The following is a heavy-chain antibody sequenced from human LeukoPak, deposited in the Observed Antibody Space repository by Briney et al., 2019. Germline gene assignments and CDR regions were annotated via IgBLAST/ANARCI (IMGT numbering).Heavy chain of an antibody. D-gene: IGHD6-13*01. J-gene: IGHJ4*02. CDR3: ARGPSSSSSWYFDY. CDR2: INHSGST. Sequence: SETLSLTCAVYGGSFSGYYWSWIRQPPGKGLEWIGEINHSGSTNYNPSLKSRVTISVDTSKNQFSLKLSSVTAADTAVYYCARGPSSSSSWYFDYWGQGTLVTVSS. CDR1: GGSFSGYY. V-gene: IGHV4-34*01.